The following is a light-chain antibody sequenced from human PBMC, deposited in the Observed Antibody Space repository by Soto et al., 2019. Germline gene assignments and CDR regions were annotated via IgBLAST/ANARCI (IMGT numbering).Light chain of an antibody. V-gene: IGKV3-20*01. Sequence: EIVLTQSPGTLSLSPGERATLSCRASQCISNNYLAWYQHKPGQAPRLLIYGASSRATGIPDRFSGSGSGTDFTLTISRLEPEDFAVYYCQQYGSSWTFGQGTKVEIK. CDR3: QQYGSSWT. J-gene: IGKJ1*01. CDR1: QCISNNY. CDR2: GAS.